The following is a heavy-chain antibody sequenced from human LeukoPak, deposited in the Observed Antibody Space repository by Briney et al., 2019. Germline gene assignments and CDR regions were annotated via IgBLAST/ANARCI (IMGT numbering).Heavy chain of an antibody. CDR3: ARQWYSSGWRRKPLDY. Sequence: GGSLRLSCAASGFTFSDYYMSWIRQAPGKGLEWVSYISSSGSTIYYADSVKGRFTISRDNAKNSLYLQVNSLRAEDTAVYYCARQWYSSGWRRKPLDYWGQGTLVTVSS. D-gene: IGHD6-19*01. CDR2: ISSSGSTI. V-gene: IGHV3-11*01. CDR1: GFTFSDYY. J-gene: IGHJ4*02.